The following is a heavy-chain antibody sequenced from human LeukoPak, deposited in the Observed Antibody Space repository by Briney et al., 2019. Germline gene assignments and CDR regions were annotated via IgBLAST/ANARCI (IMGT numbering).Heavy chain of an antibody. CDR1: GFIFSNYY. CDR2: IKQDGSEK. Sequence: GGSLRLSCAASGFIFSNYYMNWVRQAPGKGLEWVAHIKQDGSEKNYVDSVKGRFTISRGNAKNSLYLQMNSLRAEDTAVYYCARERWSLYSNDYYYYGLDVWGQGTTVTVSS. D-gene: IGHD3-3*01. CDR3: ARERWSLYSNDYYYYGLDV. V-gene: IGHV3-7*01. J-gene: IGHJ6*02.